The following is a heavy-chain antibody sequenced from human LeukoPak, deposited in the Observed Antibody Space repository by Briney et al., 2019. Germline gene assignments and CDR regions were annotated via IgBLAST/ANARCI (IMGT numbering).Heavy chain of an antibody. V-gene: IGHV4-34*01. CDR3: ARGGLLWSGY. J-gene: IGHJ4*02. Sequence: SETLSLTCAVYGGSFSGYYWSWIRQPPGKGLEWIGEINHSGSTNYNPSLKSRVTISVDTSKNQFSLKLSSVTAADTAVYYCARGGLLWSGYWGQGTLVTVSS. CDR1: GGSFSGYY. CDR2: INHSGST. D-gene: IGHD3-10*02.